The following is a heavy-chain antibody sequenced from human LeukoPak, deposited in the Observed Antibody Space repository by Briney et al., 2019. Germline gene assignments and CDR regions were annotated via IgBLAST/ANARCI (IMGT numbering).Heavy chain of an antibody. V-gene: IGHV3-74*01. CDR3: ARASNRNSINFDY. CDR2: LNSDGSST. D-gene: IGHD1-7*01. CDR1: GFTFSSYL. J-gene: IGHJ4*02. Sequence: GGSLRLSCAASGFTFSSYLMHWVRQAPGKGLVWVSRLNSDGSSTSYADSVRGRFTISRDNAETTLHLQMNNLSAEDTAVYYCARASNRNSINFDYWGQGALVTVSS.